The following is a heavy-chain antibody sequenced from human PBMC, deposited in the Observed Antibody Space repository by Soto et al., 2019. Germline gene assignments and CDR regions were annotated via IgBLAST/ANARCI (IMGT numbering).Heavy chain of an antibody. V-gene: IGHV4-31*03. CDR3: ERCRGYTGSSPGGWWFDP. D-gene: IGHD5-12*01. J-gene: IGHJ5*02. Sequence: QVQLQESGPGLVKPSQTLSLPCTVSGAAISRCGYYWGWIRQHPGKGLQWLGYGSYSGNTYYSPSPRVRITISVDLSENQFSLKLNSATAADTAVYYCERCRGYTGSSPGGWWFDPWGQGTQVTVAS. CDR1: GAAISRCGYY. CDR2: GSYSGNT.